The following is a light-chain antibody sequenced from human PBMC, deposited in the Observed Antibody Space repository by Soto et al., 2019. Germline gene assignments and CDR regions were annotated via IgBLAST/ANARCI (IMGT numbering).Light chain of an antibody. CDR3: QQYETFSGT. J-gene: IGKJ1*01. Sequence: DVQMTQSPSTLSAYKGDTVTVTCRASQSVSGWLAWYQQKPGEAPKLLIYDASALPRGVPSRFSGSGSGTKFTLTITSLQPDDFATYYCQQYETFSGTFGPGTKVDNK. V-gene: IGKV1-5*01. CDR2: DAS. CDR1: QSVSGW.